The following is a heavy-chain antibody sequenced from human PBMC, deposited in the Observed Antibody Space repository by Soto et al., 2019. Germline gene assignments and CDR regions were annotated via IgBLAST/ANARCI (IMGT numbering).Heavy chain of an antibody. CDR1: GFTVSNNY. CDR2: IYSGGYT. J-gene: IGHJ4*02. CDR3: GTPGGGGGY. D-gene: IGHD3-10*01. V-gene: IGHV3-53*01. Sequence: EVQLVESGGGLIQPGGSLRLSCAVSGFTVSNNYMSWVRQAPGKGLEGVSVIYSGGYTAYGDSVKGRFTISRDNSKNTLYPQMKTLSAAHPAVYYGGTPGGGGGYWGQGTLVTVSS.